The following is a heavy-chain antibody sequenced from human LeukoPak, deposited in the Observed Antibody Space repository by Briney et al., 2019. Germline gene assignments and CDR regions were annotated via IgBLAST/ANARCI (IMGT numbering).Heavy chain of an antibody. Sequence: GGSLRLSCAVSGFTVSSNYMSWVRQAPGKGLEWVSAISGSGGSTYYADSVKGRFTISRDNSKNTLYLQMNSLRAEDTAVYYCAHIGLIRTAITPIAVAGLDYWGQGTLVTVSS. CDR2: ISGSGGST. J-gene: IGHJ4*02. CDR3: AHIGLIRTAITPIAVAGLDY. D-gene: IGHD6-19*01. V-gene: IGHV3-23*01. CDR1: GFTVSSNY.